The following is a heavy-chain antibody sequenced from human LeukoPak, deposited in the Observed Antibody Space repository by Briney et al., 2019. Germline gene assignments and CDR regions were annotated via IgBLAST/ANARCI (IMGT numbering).Heavy chain of an antibody. J-gene: IGHJ6*04. D-gene: IGHD2-2*01. Sequence: PGGSLRLSCTASGFTFDDYAMSWVRQAPGKGLEWVRFIRSKAYGGATEYAASVKGRFNISRDDSKSIAYLQMNSLKTEDTAVYYCTRDDRYCSSTSCYGGYYYYYGMDVWGKGTTVTVSS. CDR2: IRSKAYGGAT. V-gene: IGHV3-49*04. CDR3: TRDDRYCSSTSCYGGYYYYYGMDV. CDR1: GFTFDDYA.